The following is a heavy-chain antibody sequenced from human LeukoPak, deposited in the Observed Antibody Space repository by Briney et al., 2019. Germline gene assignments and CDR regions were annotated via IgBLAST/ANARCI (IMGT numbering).Heavy chain of an antibody. V-gene: IGHV3-7*01. CDR2: IKQDGSEK. Sequence: GGSLRLSWAAARFTFSRYWMSWVRQAPGKGLEWVANIKQDGSEKYYVDSVKGRFTISRDNAKTSLYLQMNSLRAEDTAVYYCAREEYGDHMWWGQGTLVTVSS. CDR3: AREEYGDHMW. J-gene: IGHJ4*02. D-gene: IGHD4-17*01. CDR1: RFTFSRYW.